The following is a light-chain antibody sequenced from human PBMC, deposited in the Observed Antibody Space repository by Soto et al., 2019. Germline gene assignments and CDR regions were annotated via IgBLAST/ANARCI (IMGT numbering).Light chain of an antibody. J-gene: IGKJ4*01. Sequence: EIVMTQSPATLSVSPGERATLSCRASQSVRSNLAWYQQKPGQAPRLLIYDASTRATGIPARFSGSGSGTEFTLTISSLQSEDFAVYYCQQYNNWPLLTFGGGTKVEIK. V-gene: IGKV3-15*01. CDR3: QQYNNWPLLT. CDR1: QSVRSN. CDR2: DAS.